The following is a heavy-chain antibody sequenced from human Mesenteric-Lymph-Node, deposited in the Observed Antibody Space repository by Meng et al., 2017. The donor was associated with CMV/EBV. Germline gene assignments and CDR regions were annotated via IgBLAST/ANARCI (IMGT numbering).Heavy chain of an antibody. Sequence: CNASGYPCAGYSVHWLRQAPGQRLELVGRISPNSGSTDYAQNFQVRVTLTRDTSLSTAYMELSSLRSDDTAVYYCARDIAGYNWFDPWGQGTLVTVSS. CDR2: ISPNSGST. V-gene: IGHV1-2*06. CDR3: ARDIAGYNWFDP. J-gene: IGHJ5*02. D-gene: IGHD2-15*01. CDR1: GYPCAGYS.